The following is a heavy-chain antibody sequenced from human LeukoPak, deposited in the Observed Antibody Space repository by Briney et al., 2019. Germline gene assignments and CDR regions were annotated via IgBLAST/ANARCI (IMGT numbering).Heavy chain of an antibody. CDR3: ARVEVVFGGVISPYNWFDP. J-gene: IGHJ5*02. Sequence: SETLSLTCTVSGGSISSYYWSWIRQPAGKGLEWIGLIYNSGSTNYNPSLKSRVTMSVDTSKNQFSLKLSSVTAADTAVYYCARVEVVFGGVISPYNWFDPWGQGTLVTVSS. V-gene: IGHV4-4*07. D-gene: IGHD3-16*02. CDR1: GGSISSYY. CDR2: IYNSGST.